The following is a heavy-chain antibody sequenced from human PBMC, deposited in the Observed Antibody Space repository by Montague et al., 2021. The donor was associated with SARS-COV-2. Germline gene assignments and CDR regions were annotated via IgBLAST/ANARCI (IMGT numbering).Heavy chain of an antibody. J-gene: IGHJ5*02. Sequence: SETLSLTCTVSGGSVSGSGYNWGWIRQPPGQGLEWIVSIYFSGSSYHNLSRQIRVSISAYTSKNQFSLRLSSVTSADTALYSCARHRRGGLVVAAPNGFDPWGQGTLVTVSS. CDR3: ARHRRGGLVVAAPNGFDP. CDR2: IYFSGSS. V-gene: IGHV4-39*01. CDR1: GGSVSGSGYN. D-gene: IGHD2-15*01.